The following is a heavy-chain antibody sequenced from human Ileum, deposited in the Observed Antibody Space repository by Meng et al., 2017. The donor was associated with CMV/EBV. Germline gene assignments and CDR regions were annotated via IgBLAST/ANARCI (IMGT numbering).Heavy chain of an antibody. J-gene: IGHJ1*01. CDR2: MCYNGDT. V-gene: IGHV4-59*01. CDR3: ALRGSAAGTFQY. Sequence: QVTLQEACPGLVKPSETLSLNCTGSCDSMSSYCWSWIRQPPGKGLEWIGYMCYNGDTNYNPSLKSRVTISGDTSKNQFSLKLSSVTAADTAVYYCALRGSAAGTFQYWGQGTLVTVSS. CDR1: CDSMSSYC. D-gene: IGHD6-13*01.